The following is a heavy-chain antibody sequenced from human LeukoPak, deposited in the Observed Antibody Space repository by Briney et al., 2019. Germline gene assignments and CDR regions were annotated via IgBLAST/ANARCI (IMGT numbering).Heavy chain of an antibody. CDR3: ARGVRYGEGLLDY. J-gene: IGHJ4*02. CDR2: ISSSSSTI. V-gene: IGHV3-48*04. D-gene: IGHD4-17*01. Sequence: GGSLRLSCAASGLTFSNAWMSWVRQAPGKGLDWVSYISSSSSTIYYADSVKGRFTISRDNAQKSLYLQMNSLRAEDTAVYYCARGVRYGEGLLDYWGQGTLVTVSS. CDR1: GLTFSNAW.